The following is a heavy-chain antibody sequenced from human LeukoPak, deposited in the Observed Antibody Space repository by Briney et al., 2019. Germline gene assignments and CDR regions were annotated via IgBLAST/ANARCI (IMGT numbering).Heavy chain of an antibody. CDR2: INYSGST. CDR3: ARAALAVAVDY. D-gene: IGHD6-19*01. V-gene: IGHV4-34*01. J-gene: IGHJ4*02. CDR1: GGSFSGYY. Sequence: SETLSLTCAVYGGSFSGYYWSWIRQPLGKGLEWIGDINYSGSTNYNPSLKSRVTISVDTSKNQFSLKLSAVTAADTAVYYCARAALAVAVDYWGQGTLVTVSS.